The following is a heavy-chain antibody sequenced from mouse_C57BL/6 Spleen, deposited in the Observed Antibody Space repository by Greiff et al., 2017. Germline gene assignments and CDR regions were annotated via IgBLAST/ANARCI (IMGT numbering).Heavy chain of an antibody. J-gene: IGHJ2*01. CDR1: GYTFTSYW. CDR3: ETVSCGGRGFDY. D-gene: IGHD1-1*02. Sequence: QVQLQQPGAELVKPGASVKVSCKASGYTFTSYWMHWVKQRPGQGLEWIGRIHPADSDTNYNQKFKGKATLTVDKSSSTAYMQLSSLTSEASAVYSDETVSCGGRGFDYWGQGTTLTVSS. CDR2: IHPADSDT. V-gene: IGHV1-74*01.